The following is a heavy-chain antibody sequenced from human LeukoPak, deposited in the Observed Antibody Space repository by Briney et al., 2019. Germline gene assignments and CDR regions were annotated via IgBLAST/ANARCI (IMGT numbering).Heavy chain of an antibody. Sequence: GGSLRLSCGASGFTFDDYWMSWVRQAPGQGLEWVANIKQDGGEKFYVDSVKGRFTISRDNAKNSLYLQMNSLRAEDTAVYYCARVDMEWLLVSWGQGTLVTVSS. V-gene: IGHV3-7*01. J-gene: IGHJ5*02. CDR3: ARVDMEWLLVS. D-gene: IGHD3-3*01. CDR2: IKQDGGEK. CDR1: GFTFDDYW.